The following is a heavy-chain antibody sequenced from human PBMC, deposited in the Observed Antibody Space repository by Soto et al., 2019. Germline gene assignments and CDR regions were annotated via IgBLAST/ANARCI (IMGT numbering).Heavy chain of an antibody. V-gene: IGHV1-46*01. CDR1: GYTFTRYY. J-gene: IGHJ6*02. Sequence: SSVKVSCKASGYTFTRYYMHWVRQAPGQGLEWMGIINPSGGSTSYAQKFQGRVTMTRDTSTSTVYMELSSLRSEDMAVYYCATYPYSSGWYWPPGDVWGQGTTVTVSS. CDR3: ATYPYSSGWYWPPGDV. CDR2: INPSGGST. D-gene: IGHD6-19*01.